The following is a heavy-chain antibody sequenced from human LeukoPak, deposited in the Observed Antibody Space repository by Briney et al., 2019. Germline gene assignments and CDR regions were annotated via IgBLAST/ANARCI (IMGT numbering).Heavy chain of an antibody. D-gene: IGHD4/OR15-4a*01. Sequence: SETLSLTCTVSSGSISGSISSYYWSSIRQPPGKGLEWIGYIYYSGSTNYNPSLRSRVTISVDTSKNQFSLILSSVTAADTAFYYCAREANYYYYFDYWGQGTLVTVSS. CDR1: SGSISGSISSYY. J-gene: IGHJ4*02. CDR3: AREANYYYYFDY. CDR2: IYYSGST. V-gene: IGHV4-61*01.